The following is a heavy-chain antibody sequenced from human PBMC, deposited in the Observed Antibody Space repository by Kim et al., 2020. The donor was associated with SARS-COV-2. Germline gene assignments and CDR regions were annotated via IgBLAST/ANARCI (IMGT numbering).Heavy chain of an antibody. Sequence: GGSLRLSCAASGFIVSSNFLNWVRQAPGKGLEWVSVIYSGGNTYYADFVEGRFTISRHTSQNTVYLQMNSLRPDDTAVYYCVRDRSPPRGTFDIWGQGTPVTVSS. CDR2: IYSGGNT. V-gene: IGHV3-53*04. CDR1: GFIVSSNF. CDR3: VRDRSPPRGTFDI. J-gene: IGHJ3*02. D-gene: IGHD3-16*01.